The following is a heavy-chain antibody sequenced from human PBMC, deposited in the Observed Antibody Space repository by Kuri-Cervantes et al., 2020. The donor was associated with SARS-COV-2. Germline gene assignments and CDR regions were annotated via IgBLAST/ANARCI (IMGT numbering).Heavy chain of an antibody. D-gene: IGHD3-3*01. V-gene: IGHV3-30*03. J-gene: IGHJ4*02. CDR3: ARRNRNYDFWSGYDY. CDR2: ISYDGSNK. CDR1: GFTFSSYG. Sequence: GESLKISCAASGFTFSSYGMHWVRQAPGKGLEWVAVISYDGSNKYYADSVKGRFTISRDNSKNTLYLQMNSLRAEDTAVYYCARRNRNYDFWSGYDYWGQGTLVTVSS.